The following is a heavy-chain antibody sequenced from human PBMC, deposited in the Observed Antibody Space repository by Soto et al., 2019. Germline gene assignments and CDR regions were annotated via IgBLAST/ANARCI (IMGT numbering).Heavy chain of an antibody. D-gene: IGHD2-8*01. CDR3: ARVQWSMDA. J-gene: IGHJ6*02. Sequence: TSETLSLACTVAGGCICRGDQYWSWIRQPPGKGLEWIGYIYYSGSTYYNPSLKSRVTISVDTSKNQFSLKLSSVTAAYTAVYYCARVQWSMDAWGQGTTVTVSS. CDR1: GGCICRGDQY. V-gene: IGHV4-30-4*01. CDR2: IYYSGST.